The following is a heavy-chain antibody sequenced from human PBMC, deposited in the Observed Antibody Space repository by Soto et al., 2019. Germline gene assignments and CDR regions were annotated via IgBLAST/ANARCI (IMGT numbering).Heavy chain of an antibody. D-gene: IGHD6-13*01. Sequence: WWSLRLCCAASGFTFSSYGMHWFRQAPGKGLEWVAVISYDGSNKYYADSVKGRFTISRDNSKNTLYLQMNSLRAEDTAVYYCAKDRNSGLDYWGQGTLVTVSS. CDR3: AKDRNSGLDY. CDR1: GFTFSSYG. V-gene: IGHV3-30*18. CDR2: ISYDGSNK. J-gene: IGHJ4*02.